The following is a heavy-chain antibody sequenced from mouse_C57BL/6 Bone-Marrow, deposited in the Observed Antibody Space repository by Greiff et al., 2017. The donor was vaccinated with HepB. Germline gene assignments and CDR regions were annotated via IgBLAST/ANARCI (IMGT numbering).Heavy chain of an antibody. J-gene: IGHJ1*03. Sequence: EVQLQQSGAELVKPGASVKLSCTASGFNIKDYYLHWVKQRTEQGLEWIGRIDPEDGETKYAPKFQGKATITAETSSNTAYLQLSSLTSEDTAVYYCAPYYYGSSYGWYFDVWGTGTTVTVSS. V-gene: IGHV14-2*01. CDR2: IDPEDGET. CDR1: GFNIKDYY. D-gene: IGHD1-1*01. CDR3: APYYYGSSYGWYFDV.